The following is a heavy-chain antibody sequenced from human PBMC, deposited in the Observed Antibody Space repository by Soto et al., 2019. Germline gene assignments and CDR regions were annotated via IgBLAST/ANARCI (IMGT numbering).Heavy chain of an antibody. CDR1: GYTFTSYY. V-gene: IGHV1-46*01. J-gene: IGHJ5*02. CDR3: ARENMDYGGNRGWFDP. D-gene: IGHD4-17*01. CDR2: INPSGGST. Sequence: AASVKVSCKASGYTFTSYYMHWVRQAPGQGLEWMGIINPSGGSTSYAQKFQGRVTMTRDTSTSTVYMELSSLRSEDTAVYYCARENMDYGGNRGWFDPWGQGTLVTVSS.